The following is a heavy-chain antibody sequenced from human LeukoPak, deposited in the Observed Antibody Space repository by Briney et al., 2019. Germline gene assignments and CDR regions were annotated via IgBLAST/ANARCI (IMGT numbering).Heavy chain of an antibody. Sequence: ASVKVSCKASGYTFTGYYMHWVRQAPGQGLEWMGWINPNSGGTNYAQKFQGRVTMTRDTSISTAYMELSRLRSDDTAVYYCARVLAAAGRNRDGHLFDYWGQGTLVTVSS. J-gene: IGHJ4*02. CDR1: GYTFTGYY. D-gene: IGHD6-13*01. V-gene: IGHV1-2*02. CDR3: ARVLAAAGRNRDGHLFDY. CDR2: INPNSGGT.